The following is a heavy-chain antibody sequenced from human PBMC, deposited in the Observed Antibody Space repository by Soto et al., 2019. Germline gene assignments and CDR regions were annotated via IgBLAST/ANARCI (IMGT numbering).Heavy chain of an antibody. D-gene: IGHD6-6*01. CDR3: AKRSSSSTLDY. Sequence: EVQLLESGGGLVQPGESLRLSCAASGFTFSSYAMSWVRQAPGKGLEWVSVISGSDDSTYYADSVKGRFPSSRDNSKNALYLQMNSLRAEDTAVYYCAKRSSSSTLDYWGQGTLVTVSS. J-gene: IGHJ4*02. CDR1: GFTFSSYA. V-gene: IGHV3-23*01. CDR2: ISGSDDST.